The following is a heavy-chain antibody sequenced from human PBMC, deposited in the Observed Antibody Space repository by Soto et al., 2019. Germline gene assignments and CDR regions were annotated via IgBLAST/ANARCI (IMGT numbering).Heavy chain of an antibody. J-gene: IGHJ4*02. Sequence: PGGSLRLSCAASGFTFSSYGMYWVRQAPGKGLEWVAVISYDGSNKYHADSVKGRFTISRDNSKNTLYLQMNSLKAEDTAVYYCAKDIVRYRYGACDYWGQGALVTVSS. CDR1: GFTFSSYG. V-gene: IGHV3-30*18. CDR2: ISYDGSNK. D-gene: IGHD5-18*01. CDR3: AKDIVRYRYGACDY.